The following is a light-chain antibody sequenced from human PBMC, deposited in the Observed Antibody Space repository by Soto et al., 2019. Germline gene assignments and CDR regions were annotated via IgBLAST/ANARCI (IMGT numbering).Light chain of an antibody. V-gene: IGKV3-11*01. Sequence: EIVMTQSPATLSVSPGERATLSCRASQSLSFNLAWYQQKPGQAPRLLIYAASTRATGIPARFSGSGSGTDFTLNISSLEPEHFAVYYCQQRSNWPPVITFGQGTRLEIK. J-gene: IGKJ5*01. CDR3: QQRSNWPPVIT. CDR1: QSLSFN. CDR2: AAS.